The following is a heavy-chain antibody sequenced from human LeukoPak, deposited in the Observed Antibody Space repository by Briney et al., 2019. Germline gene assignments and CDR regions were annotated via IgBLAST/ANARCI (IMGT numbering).Heavy chain of an antibody. CDR1: GGSISSSSYY. CDR3: ARRRYSYGYGHAFDI. D-gene: IGHD5-18*01. CDR2: IYYSGST. J-gene: IGHJ3*02. Sequence: SETLSLTCTVSGGSISSSSYYWGWIRQPPGKGLEWIGSIYYSGSTYYNPSLKSRVTISVDTSKNQFSLKLSSVTAADTAVYYCARRRYSYGYGHAFDIWGQGTMVTVSS. V-gene: IGHV4-39*07.